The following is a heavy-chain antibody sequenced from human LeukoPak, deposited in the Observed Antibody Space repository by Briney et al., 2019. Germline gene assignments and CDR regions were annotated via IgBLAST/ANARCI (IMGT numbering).Heavy chain of an antibody. D-gene: IGHD3-9*01. J-gene: IGHJ4*02. V-gene: IGHV3-23*01. CDR2: ISGSGGST. CDR3: AKASPYYDVLTGFYYYFDY. CDR1: GFTLSSYA. Sequence: GGSLRLSCAASGFTLSSYAMSWVRQAPGKGLEWVSAISGSGGSTYYADSVKGRFTISRDNSRNMLYLQMNSLRAEDTAVYYCAKASPYYDVLTGFYYYFDYFGQGTLVTVSS.